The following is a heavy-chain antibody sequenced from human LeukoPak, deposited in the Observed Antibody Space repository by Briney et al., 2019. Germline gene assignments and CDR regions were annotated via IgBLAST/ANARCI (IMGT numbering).Heavy chain of an antibody. V-gene: IGHV3-23*01. CDR3: AKDQLSSGPKGHDAFDI. Sequence: PGGSLRLSXAASGFTFSSYAMSWVRQAPGKGLEWVSAISGSGGSTYYADSVKGRFTISRDNSKNTLYLQMNSRRAEDTAVYYCAKDQLSSGPKGHDAFDIWGQGTMVTVSS. D-gene: IGHD6-19*01. J-gene: IGHJ3*02. CDR1: GFTFSSYA. CDR2: ISGSGGST.